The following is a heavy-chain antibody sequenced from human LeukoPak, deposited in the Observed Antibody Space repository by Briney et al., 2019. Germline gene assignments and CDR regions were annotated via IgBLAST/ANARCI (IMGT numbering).Heavy chain of an antibody. CDR3: ARDLDFWSGAYYMDV. D-gene: IGHD3-3*01. Sequence: GGSLRLSCAASGFTFSSYAMSWVRQAPGQGLEWMGWISAYNGNTNYAQKLQGRVTMTTDTSTSTAYMELRSLRSDDTAVYYCARDLDFWSGAYYMDVWGKGTTVTVSS. J-gene: IGHJ6*03. V-gene: IGHV1-18*01. CDR2: ISAYNGNT. CDR1: GFTFSSYA.